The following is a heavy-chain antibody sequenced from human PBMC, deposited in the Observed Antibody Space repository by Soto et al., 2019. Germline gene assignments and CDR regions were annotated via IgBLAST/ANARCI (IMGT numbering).Heavy chain of an antibody. CDR3: AGAIAAAGTYFDY. Sequence: SETLSLTCTASGGSISSYYWSWIRQPPGKGLEWIGYIYYSGSTNYNPSLKSRVTISVDTSKNQFSLKLSSVTAADTAVYYCAGAIAAAGTYFDYWGQGTLVAVSS. CDR2: IYYSGST. V-gene: IGHV4-59*01. J-gene: IGHJ4*02. D-gene: IGHD6-13*01. CDR1: GGSISSYY.